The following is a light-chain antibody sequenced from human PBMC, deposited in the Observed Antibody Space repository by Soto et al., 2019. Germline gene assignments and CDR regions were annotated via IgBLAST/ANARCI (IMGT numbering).Light chain of an antibody. V-gene: IGKV1-6*01. CDR1: QAIRND. Sequence: AIQLTQSPSSLSASVGDRVVISCRASQAIRNDLGWYQQKPGKAPKLLIYTASILQGGVPSRFSGSGSGADFTLTIRSLQPEDSATYYCLHDYSYPRTFGQGTKVEVK. CDR2: TAS. CDR3: LHDYSYPRT. J-gene: IGKJ1*01.